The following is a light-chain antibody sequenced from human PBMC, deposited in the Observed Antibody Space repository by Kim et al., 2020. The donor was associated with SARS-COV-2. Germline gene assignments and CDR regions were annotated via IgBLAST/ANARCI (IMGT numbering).Light chain of an antibody. CDR2: QDS. CDR3: QAWDSSTADVV. J-gene: IGLJ2*01. Sequence: SSELTRPPSVSVSPGQTASITCSGDKLGDKYACWYQQKPGQSPVLVIYQDSKRPSGIPERFSGSNSGNTATLTISGTQAMDEADYYCQAWDSSTADVVFG. CDR1: KLGDKY. V-gene: IGLV3-1*01.